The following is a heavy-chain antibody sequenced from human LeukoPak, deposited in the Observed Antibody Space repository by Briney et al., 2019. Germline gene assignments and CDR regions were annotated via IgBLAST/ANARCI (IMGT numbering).Heavy chain of an antibody. Sequence: GGSLRLSCAASGFTFRTFGMHWVRQAQGKGLEWVALIWYDGSNKNYAGSVKGRFTISRDNSKNTLYLQMNSLRAEDTAVYYCARNDYGDSFPHYGMDAWGQGTTVTVSS. CDR1: GFTFRTFG. J-gene: IGHJ6*02. CDR2: IWYDGSNK. V-gene: IGHV3-33*01. D-gene: IGHD4-17*01. CDR3: ARNDYGDSFPHYGMDA.